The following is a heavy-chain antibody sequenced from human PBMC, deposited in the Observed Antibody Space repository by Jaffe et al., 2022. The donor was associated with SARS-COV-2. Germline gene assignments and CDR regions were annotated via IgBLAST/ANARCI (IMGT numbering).Heavy chain of an antibody. D-gene: IGHD2-15*01. J-gene: IGHJ4*02. CDR2: ISYDGSNK. V-gene: IGHV3-30*04. Sequence: QVQLVESGGGVVQPGRSLRLSCAASGFTFSSYAMHWVRQAPGKGLEWVAVISYDGSNKYYADSVKGRFTISRDNSKNTLYLQMNSLRAEDTAVYYCARDPRGGYCSGGSCYTYSYYFDYWGQGTLVTVSS. CDR1: GFTFSSYA. CDR3: ARDPRGGYCSGGSCYTYSYYFDY.